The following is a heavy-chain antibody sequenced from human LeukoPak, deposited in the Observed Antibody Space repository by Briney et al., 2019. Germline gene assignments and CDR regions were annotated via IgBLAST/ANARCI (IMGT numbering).Heavy chain of an antibody. CDR1: GDSISSGGSY. D-gene: IGHD2-2*01. CDR3: ARAACSSTSCYAGYYYGMDV. V-gene: IGHV4-31*03. J-gene: IGHJ6*02. Sequence: SETLSLTCTVSGDSISSGGSYWSWTRQHPGEGLEWIEYIYYSGTTNDNPSLKSRVTISVDTSKNQFSLKLSSVTAADTAVYYCARAACSSTSCYAGYYYGMDVWGQGTTVTVSS. CDR2: IYYSGTT.